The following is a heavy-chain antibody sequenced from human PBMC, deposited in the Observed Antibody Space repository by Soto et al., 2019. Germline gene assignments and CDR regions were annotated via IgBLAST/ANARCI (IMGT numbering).Heavy chain of an antibody. D-gene: IGHD2-8*02. Sequence: GGSLRLSCTASGFTFGDYAMNWVRQAPGKGLEWVSTISATGIRAYYIDSVRCRFTIPRDNSHNTLFLQMDSLRAYDTAVYFCASDPSTGAAGYWGRGTLVTGPS. V-gene: IGHV3-23*01. J-gene: IGHJ4*02. CDR1: GFTFGDYA. CDR2: ISATGIRA. CDR3: ASDPSTGAAGY.